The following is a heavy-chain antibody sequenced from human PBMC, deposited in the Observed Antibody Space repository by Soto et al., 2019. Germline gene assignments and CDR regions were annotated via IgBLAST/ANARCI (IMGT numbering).Heavy chain of an antibody. Sequence: KVSCKASGGTFSSYAISWVRQAPGQGLEWMGGIIPIFGTANYAQKFQGRVTITADKSTSTAYMELSSLRSEDTAVYYCATIIGTTMIPQAFDIWGQGTMVTVSS. V-gene: IGHV1-69*06. J-gene: IGHJ3*02. CDR2: IIPIFGTA. D-gene: IGHD3-22*01. CDR3: ATIIGTTMIPQAFDI. CDR1: GGTFSSYA.